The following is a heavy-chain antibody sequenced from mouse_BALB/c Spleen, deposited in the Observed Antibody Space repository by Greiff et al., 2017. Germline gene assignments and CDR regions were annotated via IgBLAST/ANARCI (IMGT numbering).Heavy chain of an antibody. D-gene: IGHD2-14*01. CDR3: ARQGGYRYDGAWFAY. J-gene: IGHJ3*01. CDR2: ISNGGGST. CDR1: GFTFSSYT. Sequence: EVKLMESGGGLVQPGGSLKLSCAASGFTFSSYTMSWVRQTPEKRLEWVAYISNGGGSTYYPDTVKGRFTISRDNAKNTLYLQMSSLKSEDTAMYYCARQGGYRYDGAWFAYWGQGTLVTVSA. V-gene: IGHV5-12-2*01.